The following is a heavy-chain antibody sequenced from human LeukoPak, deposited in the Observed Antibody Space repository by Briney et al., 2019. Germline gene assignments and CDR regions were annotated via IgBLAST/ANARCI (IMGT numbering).Heavy chain of an antibody. D-gene: IGHD3-3*01. J-gene: IGHJ4*02. CDR2: ILHYGSSK. V-gene: IGHV3-33*06. CDR1: GFTFRSYG. Sequence: PGGSLRLSCAASGFTFRSYGMHGVRQARGKGRECVAVILHYGSSKYYADFVKGRFTISRDNSTNTLYLQMNSLRPEDTAVYYCAKDGGLRFLEWSSDYWGQGTLVTVSS. CDR3: AKDGGLRFLEWSSDY.